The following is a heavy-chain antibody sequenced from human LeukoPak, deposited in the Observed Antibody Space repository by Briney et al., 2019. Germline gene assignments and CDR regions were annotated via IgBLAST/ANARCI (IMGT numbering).Heavy chain of an antibody. CDR1: GYTFANYA. CDR3: ARDGRFIVADYYYGMDV. CDR2: INSANGNT. D-gene: IGHD1-26*01. Sequence: SVKVSCKASGYTFANYAMHWVRQAPGQSLEWMGWINSANGNTKYSQKFQGRVTITRDTSASTAYMELSSLRSEDTAVYYCARDGRFIVADYYYGMDVWGQGTTVTVSS. V-gene: IGHV1-3*04. J-gene: IGHJ6*02.